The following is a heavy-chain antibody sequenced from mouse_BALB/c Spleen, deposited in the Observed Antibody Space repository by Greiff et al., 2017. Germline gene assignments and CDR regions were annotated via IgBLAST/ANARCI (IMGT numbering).Heavy chain of an antibody. D-gene: IGHD1-1*01. CDR3: APGSSCFDV. CDR1: GFNIKDTY. Sequence: VQLQQSGAELVKPGASVKLSCTASGFNIKDTYMHWVKQRPEQGLEWIGRSDPANGNTKYDPKFQGKATITADTSSNTAYLQLSSLTSEDTAVYYCAPGSSCFDVWGAGTTVTVSS. CDR2: SDPANGNT. J-gene: IGHJ1*01. V-gene: IGHV14-3*02.